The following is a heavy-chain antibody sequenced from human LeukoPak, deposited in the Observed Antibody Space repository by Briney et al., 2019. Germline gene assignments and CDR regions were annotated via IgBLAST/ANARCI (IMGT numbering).Heavy chain of an antibody. D-gene: IGHD1-26*01. CDR1: GYSISSGYF. J-gene: IGHJ4*02. CDR3: ARQGPRGATTFFDY. V-gene: IGHV4-38-2*02. Sequence: SETLSLTCIVSGYSISSGYFWAWIRQPPGKGLEWIGSIYYSGSTYYNPSLKSRVTISVDTSKNQFSLKLSSVTAADTAVYYCARQGPRGATTFFDYWGQGTLVTVSS. CDR2: IYYSGST.